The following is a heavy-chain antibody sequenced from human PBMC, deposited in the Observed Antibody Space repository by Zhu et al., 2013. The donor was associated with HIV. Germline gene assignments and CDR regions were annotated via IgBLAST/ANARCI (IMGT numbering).Heavy chain of an antibody. J-gene: IGHJ4*02. D-gene: IGHD6-13*01. CDR2: IYYSGST. CDR1: GGSISSYY. V-gene: IGHV4-59*01. Sequence: QVQLQESGPGLVKPSETLSLTCTVSGGSISSYYWSWIRQPPGKGLEWIGYIYYSGSTNYNPSLKSRVTISVDTSKNQFSLKLSSVTAADTAVYYCARVSIAAAWYYFDYWGQGTLVTVSS. CDR3: ARVSIAAAWYYFDY.